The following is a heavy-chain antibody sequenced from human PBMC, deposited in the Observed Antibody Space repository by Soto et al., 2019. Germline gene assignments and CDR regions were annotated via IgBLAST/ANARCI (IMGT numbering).Heavy chain of an antibody. CDR1: GGSIISGDYY. Sequence: PSETLSLTCTVSGGSIISGDYYLSWIRQPPWNGLEWIGYIYYSGSTYYNPSLKSRVTISVDTSKNQFSLKPSSVTAADTAVYYCAREVPAAIASYYYYGMDVWGQGTTVTVSS. D-gene: IGHD2-2*02. CDR2: IYYSGST. V-gene: IGHV4-30-4*01. CDR3: AREVPAAIASYYYYGMDV. J-gene: IGHJ6*02.